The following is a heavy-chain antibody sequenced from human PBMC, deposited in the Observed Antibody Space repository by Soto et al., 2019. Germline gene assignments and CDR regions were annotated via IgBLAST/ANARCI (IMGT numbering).Heavy chain of an antibody. Sequence: ASVKVSCKASGYTFTSYGISWVRQAPGQGLEGMGWISAYNGNTNYAQKLQGRVTMTTDTSTSTAYMELRSLRSDDTAVYYCARDQGDYDYVWESTYGMDVWGQGTTVTVSS. V-gene: IGHV1-18*01. D-gene: IGHD3-16*01. J-gene: IGHJ6*02. CDR3: ARDQGDYDYVWESTYGMDV. CDR2: ISAYNGNT. CDR1: GYTFTSYG.